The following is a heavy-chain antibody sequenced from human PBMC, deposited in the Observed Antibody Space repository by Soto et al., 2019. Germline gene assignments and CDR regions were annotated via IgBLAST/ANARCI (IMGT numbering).Heavy chain of an antibody. CDR2: IIPIFGTA. CDR1: GGTFSSYA. CDR3: ARDLRSLEDYYYYGMDV. V-gene: IGHV1-69*01. D-gene: IGHD3-3*01. Sequence: QVQLVQSGAEVKKPGSSVKVSCKASGGTFSSYAISWVRQAPGQGLEWMGGIIPIFGTANYAQKFQGRGTITEDQSTSTAYMELSSLRSEDTAVYYCARDLRSLEDYYYYGMDVWGQGTTVTVSS. J-gene: IGHJ6*02.